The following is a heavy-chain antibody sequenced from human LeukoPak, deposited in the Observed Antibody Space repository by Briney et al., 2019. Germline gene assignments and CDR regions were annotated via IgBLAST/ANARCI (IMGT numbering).Heavy chain of an antibody. V-gene: IGHV4-59*08. Sequence: PSETLSLTCSVSGGSISSYYWSWIRQPPGKGLEWIAYIFSSGTTNYNPSLKSRVTISVDTSKNQFSLKLSSVTATDTAVYYCARHFGDAYGRSFDFWGQGSPVTVSS. D-gene: IGHD5-24*01. CDR2: IFSSGTT. J-gene: IGHJ4*02. CDR1: GGSISSYY. CDR3: ARHFGDAYGRSFDF.